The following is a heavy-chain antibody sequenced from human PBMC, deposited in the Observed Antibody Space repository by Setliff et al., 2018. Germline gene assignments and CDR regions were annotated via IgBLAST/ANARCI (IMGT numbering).Heavy chain of an antibody. CDR3: ARGRFGGPRTGNWFDP. D-gene: IGHD3-10*01. V-gene: IGHV1-8*02. J-gene: IGHJ5*02. Sequence: ASVKVSCKASGCTFTSYDINWVRQATGQGLEWMGWMNPNSGNTGYAQKFQGSVTRTRNTSISTAYMELSSLRSEGTAVDSCARGRFGGPRTGNWFDPWGQGTLVTVSS. CDR1: GCTFTSYD. CDR2: MNPNSGNT.